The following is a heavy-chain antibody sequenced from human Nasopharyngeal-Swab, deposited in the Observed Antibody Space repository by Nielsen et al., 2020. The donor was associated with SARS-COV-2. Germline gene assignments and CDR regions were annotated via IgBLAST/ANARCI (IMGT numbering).Heavy chain of an antibody. CDR2: IYYSGST. J-gene: IGHJ4*02. CDR1: GGSISSYY. Sequence: SETLSLTCTVSGGSISSYYWSWIRQPPGKGLEWIGYIYYSGSTNYNPSLKSRVTISVDTSKNQFSLKLSSVTAADTAVYYCARGTTIFGVVITPFDYWSQGTLVTVSS. D-gene: IGHD3-3*01. CDR3: ARGTTIFGVVITPFDY. V-gene: IGHV4-59*13.